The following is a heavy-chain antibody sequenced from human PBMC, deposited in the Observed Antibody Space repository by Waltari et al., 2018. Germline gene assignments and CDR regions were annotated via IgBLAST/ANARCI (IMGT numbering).Heavy chain of an antibody. V-gene: IGHV4-30-4*08. D-gene: IGHD3-22*01. CDR3: ARAALSSGYYYGYYYYYMDV. Sequence: QVQLQESGPGLVKPSQTLSLTCTVSGGSISSGDYYWSWIRQPPGKGLEWIGYIYYSGSTYYNPSRKSRVTISVDTSKNQFSLKLSSVTAADTAVYYCARAALSSGYYYGYYYYYMDVWGKGTTVTVSS. CDR1: GGSISSGDYY. CDR2: IYYSGST. J-gene: IGHJ6*03.